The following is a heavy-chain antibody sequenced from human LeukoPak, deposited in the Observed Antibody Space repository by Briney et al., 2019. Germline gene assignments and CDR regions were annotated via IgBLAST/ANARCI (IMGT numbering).Heavy chain of an antibody. V-gene: IGHV3-21*01. J-gene: IGHJ4*02. CDR2: ISASSAYM. CDR1: GFTFSSYA. CDR3: GRDFSETLGV. D-gene: IGHD3-10*01. Sequence: GGSLRLSCAASGFTFSSYAMNWVRQAPGKGLEWVSSISASSAYMYYAASVKGRHTISRDNAKNSLYLQMNSLRAEDTAVYYCGRDFSETLGVWGQGTLVTVSS.